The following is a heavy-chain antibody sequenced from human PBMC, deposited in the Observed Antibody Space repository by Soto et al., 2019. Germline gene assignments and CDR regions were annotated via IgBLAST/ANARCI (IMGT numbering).Heavy chain of an antibody. CDR2: IYHSGST. CDR1: SGSITTANW. Sequence: QVPLQESGPRLVRPSGTLSLTCTVSSGSITTANWWSWVRQPPGRGLEWIGEIYHSGSTNYNLSLQSRVTRSVDKSKNQFSLRLSSVTAADTAMYYCARRGGGVVLAATTPFDYWGQGTLVTVSS. J-gene: IGHJ4*02. D-gene: IGHD2-15*01. CDR3: ARRGGGVVLAATTPFDY. V-gene: IGHV4-4*02.